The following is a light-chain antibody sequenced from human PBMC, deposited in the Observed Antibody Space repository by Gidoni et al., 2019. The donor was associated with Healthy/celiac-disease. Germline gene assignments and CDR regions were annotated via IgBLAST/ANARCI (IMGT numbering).Light chain of an antibody. CDR2: GNS. V-gene: IGLV1-40*01. CDR1: SPNTGAGYD. J-gene: IGLJ1*01. CDR3: QSYDSSLGYV. Sequence: QSVLTQPPSVSGAPGQRVTISCTGSSPNTGAGYDVHWYQQLPGTAPKLLIYGNSNRPSGVPDRFSGSKSGTSASLAITGLQAEDEADYYCQSYDSSLGYVFGTGTKVTVL.